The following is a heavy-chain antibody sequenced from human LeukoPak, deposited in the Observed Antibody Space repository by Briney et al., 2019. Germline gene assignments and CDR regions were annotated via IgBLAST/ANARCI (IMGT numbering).Heavy chain of an antibody. J-gene: IGHJ1*01. CDR1: GYTFTSYD. CDR3: ARAMYYYDSSGYYYSAEYFQH. CDR2: MNPNSGNT. V-gene: IGHV1-8*01. D-gene: IGHD3-22*01. Sequence: ASVKVSCKASGYTFTSYDINWVRQATGQGLEWMGWMNPNSGNTGYAQKFRGRVTMTRNTSISTAYMELSSLRSEDTAVYYCARAMYYYDSSGYYYSAEYFQHWGQGTLVTVSS.